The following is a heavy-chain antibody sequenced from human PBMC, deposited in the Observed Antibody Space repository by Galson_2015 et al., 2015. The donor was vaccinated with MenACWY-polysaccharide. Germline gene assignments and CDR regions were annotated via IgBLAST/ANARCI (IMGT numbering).Heavy chain of an antibody. CDR1: GGTFSSYG. V-gene: IGHV1-69*13. D-gene: IGHD4-23*01. Sequence: SVKVSCKVSGGTFSSYGIIWVRQAPGQGLECMGGITPIFETANYAPNFQDRVTIAADDSTSTTYMEMSNLRFEDTAVYYYARLSTVASSGGFGFWGQGTLVTVSS. CDR3: ARLSTVASSGGFGF. J-gene: IGHJ4*02. CDR2: ITPIFETA.